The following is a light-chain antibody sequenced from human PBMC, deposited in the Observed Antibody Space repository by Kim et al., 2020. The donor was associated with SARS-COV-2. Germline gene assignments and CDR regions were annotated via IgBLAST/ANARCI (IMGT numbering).Light chain of an antibody. Sequence: PGKTARITCGGNNIGSKSVHWYQQKPGQAPVLVIYYDSDRPSGIPERFSGSNSGNTTTLTISRVEAGDEADYYCQVWDSSSDHPGVFGTGTKVTVL. CDR3: QVWDSSSDHPGV. V-gene: IGLV3-21*04. CDR2: YDS. CDR1: NIGSKS. J-gene: IGLJ1*01.